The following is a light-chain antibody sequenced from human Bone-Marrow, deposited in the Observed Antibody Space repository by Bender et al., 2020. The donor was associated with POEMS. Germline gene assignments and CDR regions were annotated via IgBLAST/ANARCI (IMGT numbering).Light chain of an antibody. CDR2: DVS. V-gene: IGLV2-11*01. CDR1: SSDVGGYNY. CDR3: TSYTRSSTSV. Sequence: QSALTQPRSVSGSPGQSVTISCTGTSSDVGGYNYVSWYQQHPGKDPKLMIYDVSKRPSGVPDRFSASKSGNTASLTISGLQAEDEADYYCTSYTRSSTSVFGTGTKVTVL. J-gene: IGLJ1*01.